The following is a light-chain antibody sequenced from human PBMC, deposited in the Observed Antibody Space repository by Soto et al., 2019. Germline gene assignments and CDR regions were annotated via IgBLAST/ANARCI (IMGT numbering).Light chain of an antibody. V-gene: IGKV3-20*01. Sequence: EIVLTQSPGTLSLSPGERATLSCTASQSVSSSYLAWYQQKPGQAPRLLIYGTSSRATGIADRFSGSGSGTDFTLTISRLEPEDFAVYYCQQYGSSPMYTFGQGTKLEIK. CDR3: QQYGSSPMYT. J-gene: IGKJ2*01. CDR1: QSVSSSY. CDR2: GTS.